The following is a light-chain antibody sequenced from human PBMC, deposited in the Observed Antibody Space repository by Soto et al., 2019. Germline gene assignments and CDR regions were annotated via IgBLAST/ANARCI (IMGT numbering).Light chain of an antibody. Sequence: IVLTQSPATLSLSPGNRATLSCRASQNISNYLIWYQQKPGQAPRLLIYDVSNRATGIPARFSGSGSGTDFTLTSSSREPEDFEVYYCQQRSNWPRTFGQGTKVEIK. CDR3: QQRSNWPRT. CDR2: DVS. J-gene: IGKJ1*01. V-gene: IGKV3-11*01. CDR1: QNISNY.